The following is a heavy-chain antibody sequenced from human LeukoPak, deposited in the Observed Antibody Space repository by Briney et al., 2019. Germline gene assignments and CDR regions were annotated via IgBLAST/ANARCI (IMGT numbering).Heavy chain of an antibody. Sequence: GGSLRLSCAASGFTFSSYAMSWVRQAPGKGLEWVSAISGSGGSTYYADSVKGRFTISRDNSKNTLYLQMNSLRAEDTAVYYCAKYIDYGDYPSPFDPWGQGTLATVSS. V-gene: IGHV3-23*01. CDR1: GFTFSSYA. J-gene: IGHJ5*02. CDR2: ISGSGGST. D-gene: IGHD4-17*01. CDR3: AKYIDYGDYPSPFDP.